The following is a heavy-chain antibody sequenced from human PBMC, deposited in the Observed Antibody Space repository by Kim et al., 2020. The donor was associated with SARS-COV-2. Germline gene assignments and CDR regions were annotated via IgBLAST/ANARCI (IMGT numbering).Heavy chain of an antibody. CDR1: GFTFSDYF. V-gene: IGHV3-11*01. Sequence: GGSLRLSCAASGFTFSDYFMSWMRRAPGKGLEWVSHISNNGLNIKYADSVKGRFTISRDDAKNSLFLQMHSLRAEDTAVYYCVREFAGYLGPLDAFDTWGQGTMVTVSS. CDR3: VREFAGYLGPLDAFDT. J-gene: IGHJ3*02. CDR2: ISNNGLNI. D-gene: IGHD3-9*01.